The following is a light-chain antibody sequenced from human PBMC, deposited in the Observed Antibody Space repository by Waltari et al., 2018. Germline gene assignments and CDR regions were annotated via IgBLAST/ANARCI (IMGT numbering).Light chain of an antibody. Sequence: QSVLTQPPSVSGAPGPRVTIPCPGSSSNIGAGYNLPWYQRLPGAAPKLLIYNSFNRPSGVPDRFSGSKSGMSASLAITGLQAEDEADYYCQSYDNRLYGTRVFGGGTKLTVL. CDR2: NSF. CDR3: QSYDNRLYGTRV. J-gene: IGLJ3*02. V-gene: IGLV1-40*01. CDR1: SSNIGAGYN.